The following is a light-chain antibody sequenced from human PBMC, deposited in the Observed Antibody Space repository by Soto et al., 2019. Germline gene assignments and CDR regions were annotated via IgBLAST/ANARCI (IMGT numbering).Light chain of an antibody. Sequence: DIVMTQAPESLAVSLGERATINCKSSQSLFYASINKNYLAWYQQKPRQPPKLLIYWASIRGSGVPDRFSGSGSGTDFTLTISSLQAEDVAVYYCHQYYSTPRTFGHGTKVDI. CDR2: WAS. CDR1: QSLFYASINKNY. CDR3: HQYYSTPRT. J-gene: IGKJ1*01. V-gene: IGKV4-1*01.